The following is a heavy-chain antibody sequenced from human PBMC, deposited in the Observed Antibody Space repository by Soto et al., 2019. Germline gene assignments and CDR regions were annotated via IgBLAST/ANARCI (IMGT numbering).Heavy chain of an antibody. Sequence: ASVKVSCKASGGTFSSYAIRWVRQAPGQGLEWMGGIIPIFGTANYAQKFQGRVTITADESTSTAYMELSSLRSEDTAVYYCASFPTVTPQPYSYYYGMDVWGQGTTVTVSS. J-gene: IGHJ6*02. CDR1: GGTFSSYA. CDR2: IIPIFGTA. V-gene: IGHV1-69*13. D-gene: IGHD4-17*01. CDR3: ASFPTVTPQPYSYYYGMDV.